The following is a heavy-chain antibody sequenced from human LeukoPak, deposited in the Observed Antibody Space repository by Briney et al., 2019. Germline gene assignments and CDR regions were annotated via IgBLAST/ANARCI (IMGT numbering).Heavy chain of an antibody. CDR3: ASAGFGELSYDYYMDV. CDR2: IIPIFGTA. V-gene: IGHV1-69*05. D-gene: IGHD3-10*01. CDR1: GGTFSSYT. Sequence: SVKVSCKASGGTFSSYTISWVRQAPGQGLEWMGGIIPIFGTANNAHKFQGRVTITTHEPTSTAYMRLSSQRSEDTAVYYCASAGFGELSYDYYMDVWGKGTTVTVSS. J-gene: IGHJ6*03.